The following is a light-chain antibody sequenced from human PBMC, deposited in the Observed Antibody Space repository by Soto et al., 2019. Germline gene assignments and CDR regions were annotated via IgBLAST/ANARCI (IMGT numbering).Light chain of an antibody. CDR1: SSDVGGHNY. CDR2: EVS. V-gene: IGLV2-14*01. Sequence: QSALTQPASVSGSPGQSITISCTGTSSDVGGHNYVSWYQQHPGKAPKLMIYEVSNRPSGVSNRFSGSKFSNTASLTISGLQAEDEADYYCSSYTSSSTLVVFGGGTKVTVL. CDR3: SSYTSSSTLVV. J-gene: IGLJ2*01.